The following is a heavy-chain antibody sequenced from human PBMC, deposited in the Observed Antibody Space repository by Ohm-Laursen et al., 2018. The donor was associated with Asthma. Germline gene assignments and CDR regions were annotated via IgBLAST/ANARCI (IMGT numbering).Heavy chain of an antibody. CDR3: AKAYCSSTSCYALDY. CDR2: ISGSGGST. D-gene: IGHD2-2*01. J-gene: IGHJ4*02. CDR1: GFTFSSYA. Sequence: SLRLSCAASGFTFSSYAMSWVRQAPGKGLEWVSAISGSGGSTYYADSVKGRFTISRDNSKNTLYLQMNSLRAEDTAVYYCAKAYCSSTSCYALDYWGQGTLVTVSS. V-gene: IGHV3-23*01.